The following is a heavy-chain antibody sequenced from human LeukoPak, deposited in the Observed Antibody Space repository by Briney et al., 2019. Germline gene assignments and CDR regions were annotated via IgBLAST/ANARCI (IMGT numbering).Heavy chain of an antibody. D-gene: IGHD3-16*01. CDR3: AREYGGHGFDP. Sequence: AASVKVSCKASGGTFSSYAISWVRQAPGQGLEWMGGIIPIFGTANYAQKFQGRVTITADKSTSTAYMELSSLRSEDTAVYYCAREYGGHGFDPWGQGTLVTVSS. V-gene: IGHV1-69*06. J-gene: IGHJ5*02. CDR2: IIPIFGTA. CDR1: GGTFSSYA.